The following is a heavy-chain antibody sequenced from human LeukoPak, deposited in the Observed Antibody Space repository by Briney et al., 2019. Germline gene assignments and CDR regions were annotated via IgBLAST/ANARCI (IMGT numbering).Heavy chain of an antibody. CDR3: ARFVAAAGLLDS. CDR2: IYYSGST. Sequence: SETLSLTCTVSGGSISSNCWSWIRLPQPTGLEWTGYIYYSGSTNYNPSLKSRATISVDTSKNQFSLKLSSVTAADTAVYYCARFVAAAGLLDSWGQGTLVTVSS. D-gene: IGHD6-13*01. J-gene: IGHJ4*02. V-gene: IGHV4-59*08. CDR1: GGSISSNC.